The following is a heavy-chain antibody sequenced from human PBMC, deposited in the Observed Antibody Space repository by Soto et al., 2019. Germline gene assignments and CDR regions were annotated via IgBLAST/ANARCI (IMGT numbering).Heavy chain of an antibody. CDR1: GFTFSGYG. CDR3: AKESVIAAAGHYYYYGMDV. CDR2: ISYDGSNK. D-gene: IGHD6-13*01. Sequence: QVQLVESGGGVVQPGRSLRLSCAASGFTFSGYGMHWVRQAPGKGLEWVAVISYDGSNKYYADSVKGRFTISRDNSKNTLYLQMNSLRAEDTAVYYCAKESVIAAAGHYYYYGMDVWGQGTTVTVSS. V-gene: IGHV3-30*18. J-gene: IGHJ6*02.